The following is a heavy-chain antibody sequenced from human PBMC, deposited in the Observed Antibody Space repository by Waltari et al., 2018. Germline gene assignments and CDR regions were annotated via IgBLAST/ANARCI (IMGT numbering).Heavy chain of an antibody. CDR3: ARVEVGDYDFDY. J-gene: IGHJ4*02. D-gene: IGHD4-17*01. Sequence: EVQLVESGGGLVQPGGSLRLSCAASGFRFPGYCMHWVRQAPGKGLVGVARINSDGSSTRYADSVKGRFTISRDNAKNTLYLQMNSLRAEDTAVYYCARVEVGDYDFDYWGQGTLVTVSS. V-gene: IGHV3-74*01. CDR1: GFRFPGYC. CDR2: INSDGSST.